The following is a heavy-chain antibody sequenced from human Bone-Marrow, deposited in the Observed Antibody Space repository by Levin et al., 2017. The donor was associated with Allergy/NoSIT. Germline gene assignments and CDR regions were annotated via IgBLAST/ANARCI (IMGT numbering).Heavy chain of an antibody. J-gene: IGHJ6*03. CDR2: ISRSGHTI. CDR3: ARDQALYYYYYYMDV. CDR1: GFTFSDYY. V-gene: IGHV3-11*01. Sequence: GESLKISCAASGFTFSDYYMSWIRQAPGKGLEWVSYISRSGHTIYYTDSVKGRFTISRDNAKNSLFLQMNSLRAEDTAVYYCARDQALYYYYYYMDVWGKGTTVTVSS.